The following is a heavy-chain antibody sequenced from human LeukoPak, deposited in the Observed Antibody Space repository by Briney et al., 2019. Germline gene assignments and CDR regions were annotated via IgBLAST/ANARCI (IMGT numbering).Heavy chain of an antibody. CDR2: ISGSGGST. CDR3: ARVPMSCGPQNSYFDS. V-gene: IGHV3-23*01. CDR1: GFTFSSYA. Sequence: GGSLRLSCAASGFTFSSYAMSWVRQAPGKGLEWVSAISGSGGSTYYADSVKGRFTISRDNSKNTVSLLMNSLGVEDTATYFCARVPMSCGPQNSYFDSWGQGTLVVVSS. J-gene: IGHJ4*02. D-gene: IGHD1-1*01.